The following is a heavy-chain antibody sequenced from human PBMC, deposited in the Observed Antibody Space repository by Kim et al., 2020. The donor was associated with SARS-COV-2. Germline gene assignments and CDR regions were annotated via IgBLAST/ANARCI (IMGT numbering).Heavy chain of an antibody. V-gene: IGHV3-21*01. J-gene: IGHJ4*01. Sequence: GGSLRLSCAASGFTFSANTMNWVRQTPGKGLEWVASISSNTKSIYYADSVKGRFTISSDNAQNSLYLQMNRLRAEDTALYYCAGGFGVYCRSTGCYTFD. CDR3: AGGFGVYCRSTGCYTFD. CDR2: ISSNTKSI. D-gene: IGHD2-2*02. CDR1: GFTFSANT.